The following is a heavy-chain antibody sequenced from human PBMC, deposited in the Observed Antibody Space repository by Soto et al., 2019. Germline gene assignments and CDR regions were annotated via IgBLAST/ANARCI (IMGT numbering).Heavy chain of an antibody. CDR2: IYYGGSTEFVGTT. CDR1: GGSISSITYY. Sequence: QLQLQESGPGLVKSSETLSLTCIVSGGSISSITYYWGWIRQPPGKGLEWIGSIYYGGSTEFVGTTFYNPSLKSRVTISVDTSQNQFSLRLSAVTAADTAVYYCARGSVTAGGPNWFDPWGQGTLISVSS. J-gene: IGHJ5*02. D-gene: IGHD6-13*01. CDR3: ARGSVTAGGPNWFDP. V-gene: IGHV4-39*01.